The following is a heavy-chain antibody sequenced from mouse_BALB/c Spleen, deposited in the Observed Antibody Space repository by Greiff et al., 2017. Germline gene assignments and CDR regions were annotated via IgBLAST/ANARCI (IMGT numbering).Heavy chain of an antibody. CDR2: INPSSGYT. CDR1: GYTFTSYT. J-gene: IGHJ3*01. CDR3: GGWGGVRQEWFAY. Sequence: VQLQQSGAELARPGASVKMSCKASGYTFTSYTMHWVKQRPGQGLEWIGYINPSSGYTNYKQKFKDKATLTADKSSSTAYMQLSSLTSEDAAVYYCGGWGGVRQEWFAYWGQGTLVTVSA. D-gene: IGHD2-14*01. V-gene: IGHV1-4*01.